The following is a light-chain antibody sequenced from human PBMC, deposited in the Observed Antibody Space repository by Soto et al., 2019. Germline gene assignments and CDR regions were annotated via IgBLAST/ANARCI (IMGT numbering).Light chain of an antibody. V-gene: IGKV3-15*01. CDR2: GAS. J-gene: IGKJ2*01. CDR3: QQYSNWPFT. CDR1: QSVSSK. Sequence: EIVMTQSPDTLSVSPGERATLSCRASQSVSSKLGWYQQKPGQGPRLLIYGASPRATGIPARFSGSGSGTEFTLTISSLQSEDFAVYYCQQYSNWPFTFGQGTKLEIK.